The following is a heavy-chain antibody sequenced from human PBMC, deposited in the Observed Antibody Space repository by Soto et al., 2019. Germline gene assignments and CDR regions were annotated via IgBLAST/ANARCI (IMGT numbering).Heavy chain of an antibody. CDR3: ARGDSTDCSNGVCSFFYNHDMDV. D-gene: IGHD2-8*01. CDR2: INPKSGGT. CDR1: GYSFTDYH. J-gene: IGHJ6*02. V-gene: IGHV1-2*04. Sequence: ASVKVSCKASGYSFTDYHIHWVRQAPGQGLEWLGRINPKSGGTSTAQKFQGWVTMTTDTSISTASMELTRLTSDDTAIYYCARGDSTDCSNGVCSFFYNHDMDVWGQGTKVTSP.